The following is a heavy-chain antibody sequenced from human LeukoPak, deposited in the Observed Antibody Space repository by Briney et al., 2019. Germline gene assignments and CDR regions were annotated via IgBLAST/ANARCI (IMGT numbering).Heavy chain of an antibody. D-gene: IGHD2-8*01. Sequence: SVKVSCKASGGTFSSYAISWVRQAPGQGLEWMGSIIPIFGIANYAQKFQGRVTITADKSTSTAYRELSSLRSEDTAVYYCARDGACGTNGVCYGSTWGQGTLVTVSS. CDR2: IIPIFGIA. CDR1: GGTFSSYA. J-gene: IGHJ4*02. CDR3: ARDGACGTNGVCYGST. V-gene: IGHV1-69*04.